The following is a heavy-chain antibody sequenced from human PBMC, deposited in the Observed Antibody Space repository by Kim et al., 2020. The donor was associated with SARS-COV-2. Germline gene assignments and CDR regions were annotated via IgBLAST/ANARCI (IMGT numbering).Heavy chain of an antibody. V-gene: IGHV3-7*01. CDR2: IKQDGSEK. J-gene: IGHJ1*01. CDR3: ARVEYYYDSSGLLWAEYFQH. CDR1: GFTFSSYW. Sequence: GGSLRLSCAASGFTFSSYWMSWVRQAPGKGLEWVANIKQDGSEKYYVDSVKGRFTISRDNAKNSLYLQMNSLRAEDTAVYYCARVEYYYDSSGLLWAEYFQHWGQGTLVTVSS. D-gene: IGHD3-22*01.